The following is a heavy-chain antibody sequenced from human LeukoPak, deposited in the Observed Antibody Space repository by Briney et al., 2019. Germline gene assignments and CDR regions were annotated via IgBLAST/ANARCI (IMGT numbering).Heavy chain of an antibody. CDR1: GITFSPYG. CDR2: ISYDGSNK. J-gene: IGHJ4*02. D-gene: IGHD1-26*01. V-gene: IGHV3-30*18. Sequence: PGGSLRLSCAASGITFSPYGMHGVRQAPGKGLEWVAVISYDGSNKFYADSVKGRFTISRDDSKNTLYLQMNSLRAEDTAVYYCAKDCGGTKWELGRDYFDYWGQGALVTVSS. CDR3: AKDCGGTKWELGRDYFDY.